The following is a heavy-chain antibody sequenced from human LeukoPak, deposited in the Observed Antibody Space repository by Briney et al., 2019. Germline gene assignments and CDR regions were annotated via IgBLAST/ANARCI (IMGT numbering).Heavy chain of an antibody. CDR2: FDPEDGET. J-gene: IGHJ4*02. D-gene: IGHD2-15*01. CDR3: ATGGYCSGGSCYYFDY. Sequence: ASVKVSCKASGYTFTSYYMHWVRQAPGKGLEWMGGFDPEDGETIYAQKFQGRVTMTEDTSTDTAYMELSSLRSEDTAVYYCATGGYCSGGSCYYFDYWGQGTLVTVSS. V-gene: IGHV1-24*01. CDR1: GYTFTSYY.